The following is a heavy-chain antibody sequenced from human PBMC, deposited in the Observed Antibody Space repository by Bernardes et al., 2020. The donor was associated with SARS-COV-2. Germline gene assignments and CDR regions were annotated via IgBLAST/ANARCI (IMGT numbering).Heavy chain of an antibody. D-gene: IGHD4-17*01. CDR2: ISGSGGST. Sequence: GSLKLSCAASGFTFSSYAMSWVRQAPGKGLEWVSAISGSGGSTYYADSVKGRFTISRDNSKNTLYLQMNSLRAEDTAVYYCAKDGGTVTRYWYFDLWGRGTLVTVSS. J-gene: IGHJ2*01. CDR1: GFTFSSYA. CDR3: AKDGGTVTRYWYFDL. V-gene: IGHV3-23*01.